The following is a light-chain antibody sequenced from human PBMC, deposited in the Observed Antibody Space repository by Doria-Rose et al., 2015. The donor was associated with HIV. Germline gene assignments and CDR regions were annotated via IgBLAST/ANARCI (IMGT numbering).Light chain of an antibody. CDR3: RSYDSRLSVYV. CDR2: GNT. CDR1: SSNIGAGFD. V-gene: IGLV1-40*01. J-gene: IGLJ1*01. Sequence: QSVVTQEPSVSGAPGQRVAISCTGSSSNIGAGFDVNWYQQFPGTAPKLLIHGNTNRPSGVPDRFSGSKSGTSASPAISGLRAEDEADYYCRSYDSRLSVYVFGTGTKVTVL.